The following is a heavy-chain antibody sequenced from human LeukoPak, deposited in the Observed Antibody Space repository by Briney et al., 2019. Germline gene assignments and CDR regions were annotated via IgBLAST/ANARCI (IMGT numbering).Heavy chain of an antibody. Sequence: SETLSLACTVSGGSISSNSYSWGWIRQPPGKGLEWIGSVYYSGSTYYNSSLKSRVTISVDTSKSQFSLKLSSVTAADTAVYYCARHPYYYYYGMDVWGQGTTVTVSS. CDR2: VYYSGST. CDR1: GGSISSNSYS. CDR3: ARHPYYYYYGMDV. V-gene: IGHV4-39*01. J-gene: IGHJ6*02.